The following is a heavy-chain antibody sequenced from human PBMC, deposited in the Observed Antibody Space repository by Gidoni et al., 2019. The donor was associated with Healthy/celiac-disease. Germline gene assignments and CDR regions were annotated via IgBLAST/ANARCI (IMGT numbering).Heavy chain of an antibody. V-gene: IGHV4-39*01. CDR3: ARREAAADAFDI. CDR1: GGSISSSSYY. D-gene: IGHD6-13*01. J-gene: IGHJ3*02. CDR2: IYYSGRT. Sequence: LVKPSETLSLTCTVSGGSISSSSYYWGWIRQPPGKGLEWIGSIYYSGRTYYNPSLKSRVTISVDTSKNQFSLKLSSVTAADTAVYYCARREAAADAFDIWGQGTMVTVSS.